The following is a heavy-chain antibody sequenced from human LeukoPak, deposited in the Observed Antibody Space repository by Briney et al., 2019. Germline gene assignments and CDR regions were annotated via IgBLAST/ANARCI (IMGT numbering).Heavy chain of an antibody. Sequence: PGGSLRLSCAASGFTFSSYRMNWVRQAPGKGLEWVSSISSSSYIYYADSVKGRFTISRDNAKNSLYLQMISLRAEDMAVYYCARDLWGTTVTTDYFDSWGQGTLVTVSS. CDR3: ARDLWGTTVTTDYFDS. J-gene: IGHJ4*02. D-gene: IGHD4-17*01. CDR1: GFTFSSYR. V-gene: IGHV3-21*01. CDR2: ISSSSYI.